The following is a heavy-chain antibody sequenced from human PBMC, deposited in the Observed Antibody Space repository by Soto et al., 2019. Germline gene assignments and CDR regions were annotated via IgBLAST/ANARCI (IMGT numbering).Heavy chain of an antibody. Sequence: GGSLRLSCAASGFTVSSNYMSWVRQAPGKGLEWVSVIYSGGSTYYADSVKGRFTISRDNSKNTLYLQMNSLRAEDTAVYYCARAGRYQLLFDYWGQGTLVTVSS. J-gene: IGHJ4*02. V-gene: IGHV3-53*01. CDR1: GFTVSSNY. CDR3: ARAGRYQLLFDY. CDR2: IYSGGST. D-gene: IGHD2-2*01.